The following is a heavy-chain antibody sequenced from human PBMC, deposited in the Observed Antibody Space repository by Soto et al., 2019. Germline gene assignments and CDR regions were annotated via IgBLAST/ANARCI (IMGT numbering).Heavy chain of an antibody. CDR2: ISWNSGRI. J-gene: IGHJ4*02. Sequence: GGSLRLSCAASGFTFDDYAMHWVRQAPGKGLEWVSGISWNSGRIGYADSVKGRFTISRDNAKNSLYLQMNSLRAEDTALYYCAKDTGTSGAVIIDYWGQGTLVTVPS. CDR3: AKDTGTSGAVIIDY. CDR1: GFTFDDYA. D-gene: IGHD3-10*01. V-gene: IGHV3-9*01.